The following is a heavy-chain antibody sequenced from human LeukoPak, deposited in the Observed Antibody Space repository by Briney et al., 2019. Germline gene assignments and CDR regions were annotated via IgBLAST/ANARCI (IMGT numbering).Heavy chain of an antibody. CDR2: IYYSGST. CDR1: GGSISSYY. D-gene: IGHD3-22*01. J-gene: IGHJ5*02. V-gene: IGHV4-59*08. CDR3: ARHERGYDSGGYPITNWFDP. Sequence: PSETLSLTCTVSGGSISSYYWSWIRQPPGKGLEWIGYIYYSGSTNYNPSLKSRVTISVDTSKNQFSLKLSSVTAADTAVYYCARHERGYDSGGYPITNWFDPWGQGTLVTVSS.